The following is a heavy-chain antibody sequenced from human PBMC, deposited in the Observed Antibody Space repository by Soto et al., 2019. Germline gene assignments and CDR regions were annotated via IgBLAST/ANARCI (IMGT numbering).Heavy chain of an antibody. D-gene: IGHD4-17*01. CDR3: AHSVVTTVSYDY. V-gene: IGHV2-5*02. CDR2: IYWDDDK. CDR1: GFSLSTSGVG. J-gene: IGHJ4*02. Sequence: QITLKESGPTLVKPTQTLTLTCTFSGFSLSTSGVGVGWIRQPPGKALEWLALIYWDDDKRYSPSLNSRLTITMDTSKNQVVVTMTNMDPVDTATYYCAHSVVTTVSYDYWGQGTLVTVSS.